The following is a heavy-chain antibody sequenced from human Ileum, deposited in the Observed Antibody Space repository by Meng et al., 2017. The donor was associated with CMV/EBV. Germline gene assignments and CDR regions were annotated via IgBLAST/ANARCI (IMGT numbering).Heavy chain of an antibody. J-gene: IGHJ4*02. D-gene: IGHD6-25*01. CDR2: IATPTGNP. V-gene: IGHV7-4-1*02. CDR3: ARDGLNERYFDY. CDR1: GSPSSPSH. Sequence: FQPSGSPSSPSHLLWLRPAPGPGPEWMGLIATPTGNPTYARDFTGRFVFSLDTSVSTAYLQISSLKAEDTAVYYCARDGLNERYFDYWGQGTLVTVSS.